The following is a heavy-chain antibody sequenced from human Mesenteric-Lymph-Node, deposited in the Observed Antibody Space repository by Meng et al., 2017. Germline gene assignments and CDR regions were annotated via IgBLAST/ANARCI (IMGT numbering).Heavy chain of an antibody. V-gene: IGHV4-61*08. CDR2: AANSFDPSP. CDR1: CGFVSSAAYQ. CDR3: ARDYWGSLDY. Sequence: QVPRRGAGPGMVGASEALSLMCSVPCGFVSSAAYQRGLIRQPPGKGLEWIGYAANSFDPSPNYNPSLKSRVTISLDTPKNQFSLKLTSVTAADTAVYYCARDYWGSLDYWGQGILVTVSS. D-gene: IGHD7-27*01. J-gene: IGHJ4*02.